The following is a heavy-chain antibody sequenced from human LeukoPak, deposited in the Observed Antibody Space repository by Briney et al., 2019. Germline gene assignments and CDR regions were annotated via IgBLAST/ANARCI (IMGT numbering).Heavy chain of an antibody. J-gene: IGHJ4*02. CDR3: AKDYSDSSGYFRVPHVFDF. Sequence: GGSLRLSCAASGFTSSDYNMRWIRQAPGKGLEWVSSISRSGSTKYYADSVKGRFTISRDNSKNTLYLQMNSLRAEDTAVYYCAKDYSDSSGYFRVPHVFDFWGQGTLVTVSS. D-gene: IGHD3-22*01. CDR2: ISRSGSTK. V-gene: IGHV3-11*04. CDR1: GFTSSDYN.